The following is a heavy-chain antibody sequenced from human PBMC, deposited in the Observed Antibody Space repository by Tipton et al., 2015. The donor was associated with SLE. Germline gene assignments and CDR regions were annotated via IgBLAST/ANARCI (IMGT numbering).Heavy chain of an antibody. D-gene: IGHD3-10*01. CDR1: GGSISSASYY. J-gene: IGHJ3*02. V-gene: IGHV4-61*01. CDR3: ATAGGSGSNDAFDI. Sequence: TLSLTCTVSGGSISSASYYWSWIRQPPGKGLEWIGYIYYSGSTNYNPSLKSRVTISVDTSKNQFSLKLSSVTAADTAVYYCATAGGSGSNDAFDIWGQGTMVTVSS. CDR2: IYYSGST.